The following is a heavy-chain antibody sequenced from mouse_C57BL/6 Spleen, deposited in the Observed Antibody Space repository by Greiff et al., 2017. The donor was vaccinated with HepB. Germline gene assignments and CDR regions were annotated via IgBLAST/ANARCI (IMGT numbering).Heavy chain of an antibody. CDR1: GFSLTSYG. CDR2: IWSGGST. J-gene: IGHJ2*01. V-gene: IGHV2-2*01. D-gene: IGHD1-1*01. CDR3: ARNGDGSSFYYFDY. Sequence: QVQLQQSGPGLVQPSQSLSITCTVSGFSLTSYGVHWVRQSPGKGLAWLGVIWSGGSTDYNAAFISRLSISKDNSKSQVFFKMNSLQADDTAIYYCARNGDGSSFYYFDYWGQGTTLTVSS.